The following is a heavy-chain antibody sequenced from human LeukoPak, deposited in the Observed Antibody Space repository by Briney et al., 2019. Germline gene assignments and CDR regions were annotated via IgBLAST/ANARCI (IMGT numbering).Heavy chain of an antibody. D-gene: IGHD3-16*02. Sequence: SETLSLTCAVYGGSFSGYYWSWIRQPPGKGLECIGEINHSGSTNYNPSLKSRVTISVDTSKNQFSLKLSSVTAADTAVYYCARGPYDYVWGSYRPIAYWGQGTLVTVSS. CDR3: ARGPYDYVWGSYRPIAY. CDR1: GGSFSGYY. CDR2: INHSGST. J-gene: IGHJ4*02. V-gene: IGHV4-34*01.